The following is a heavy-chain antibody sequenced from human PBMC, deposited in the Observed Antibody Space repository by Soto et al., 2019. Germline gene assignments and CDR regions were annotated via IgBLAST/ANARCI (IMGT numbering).Heavy chain of an antibody. D-gene: IGHD3-22*01. CDR1: GGTFSSYA. CDR2: IIPIFGTA. Sequence: GASVKVSCKASGGTFSSYAISWVRQAPGQGLEWMGGIIPIFGTANYAQKFQGRVTITADESTSTAYMELSSLRSEDTAVYYCARPERYYYDSSGYYDAFVIWGQGTMVTVSS. CDR3: ARPERYYYDSSGYYDAFVI. J-gene: IGHJ3*02. V-gene: IGHV1-69*13.